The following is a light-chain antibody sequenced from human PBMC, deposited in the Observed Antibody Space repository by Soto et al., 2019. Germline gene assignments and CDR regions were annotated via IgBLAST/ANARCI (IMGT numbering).Light chain of an antibody. J-gene: IGLJ2*01. CDR3: LLSYSGAHVV. V-gene: IGLV7-46*01. CDR1: TGAVTNGHY. CDR2: DTS. Sequence: QAVVTQEPSLTVSPGGTVTLTCGSSTGAVTNGHYPYWFQQKPGQAPRTLIYDTSNKHSWTPARFSGSLPGGKAALTLSGALPEDESEYYCLLSYSGAHVVFGGGTKLTVL.